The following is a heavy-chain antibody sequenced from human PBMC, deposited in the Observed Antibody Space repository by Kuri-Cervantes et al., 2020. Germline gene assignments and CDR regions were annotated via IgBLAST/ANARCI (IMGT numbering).Heavy chain of an antibody. CDR3: ARDRYQLLLTPKGAWFDP. D-gene: IGHD2-2*01. CDR1: GLTFSSYG. J-gene: IGHJ5*02. CDR2: ISFDGSHR. V-gene: IGHV3-30*03. Sequence: GGSLRLSCAASGLTFSSYGMHWVRQAPGKGLEWVAVISFDGSHRYSADSVKGRFTISRDNSKNTLYLQMNSLRTEDTAVYYCARDRYQLLLTPKGAWFDPWGQGTLVTVSS.